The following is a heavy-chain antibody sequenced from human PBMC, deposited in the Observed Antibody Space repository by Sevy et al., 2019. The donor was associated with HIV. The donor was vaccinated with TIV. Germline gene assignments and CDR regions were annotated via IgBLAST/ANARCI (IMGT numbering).Heavy chain of an antibody. J-gene: IGHJ4*02. CDR1: GGTFSSYA. Sequence: ASVKVSCKASGGTFSSYAISWVRQAPGQGLEWMGRIIPIFGTANYAQKFQGRVTITADESTSTAYMELSSLRSEDTAVYYCARDRPPSIVGATLRFDYWGQGTLVTVSS. V-gene: IGHV1-69*13. CDR2: IIPIFGTA. D-gene: IGHD1-26*01. CDR3: ARDRPPSIVGATLRFDY.